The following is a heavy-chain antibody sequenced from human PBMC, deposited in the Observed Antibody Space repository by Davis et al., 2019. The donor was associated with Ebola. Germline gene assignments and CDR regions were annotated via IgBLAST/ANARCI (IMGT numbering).Heavy chain of an antibody. J-gene: IGHJ4*02. Sequence: SDTLSLTCTVSGGSISSGGYYWSWIRQHPGKGLEWIGYIYYSGSTNYNPSLKSRVTISVDTSKNQFSLKLTSVSAADTAVYYCARGRGHYEYSGGDYLGQGTLVTVSS. V-gene: IGHV4-61*08. CDR3: ARGRGHYEYSGGDY. D-gene: IGHD2-21*01. CDR2: IYYSGST. CDR1: GGSISSGGYY.